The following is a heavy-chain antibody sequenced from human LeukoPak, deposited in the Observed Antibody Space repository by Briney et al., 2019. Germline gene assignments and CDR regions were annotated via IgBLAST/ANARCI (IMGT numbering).Heavy chain of an antibody. V-gene: IGHV3-23*01. CDR2: ISGRGGST. J-gene: IGHJ6*03. CDR3: VKVYDDSRLHYYYMDV. D-gene: IGHD3-22*01. Sequence: PGVSVSLSCAASGFTFSSWALTWVRQPPGRGREWVSTISGRGGSTYYADSVKGRFTISRDTSKNTLYLQMNSLSAEDTAVYYCVKVYDDSRLHYYYMDVWGKGTTVTVSS. CDR1: GFTFSSWA.